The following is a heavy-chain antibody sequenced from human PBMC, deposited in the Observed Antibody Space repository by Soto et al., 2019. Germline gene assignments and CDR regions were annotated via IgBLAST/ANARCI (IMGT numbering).Heavy chain of an antibody. CDR3: ARGDLVLGVNPRVDY. D-gene: IGHD3-10*01. V-gene: IGHV3-21*01. J-gene: IGHJ4*02. Sequence: EVQLVESGGGLVQPGGSLRLSCAASGFTLSSYSMNWVRQAPGKGLEWVSSISSSSTFIFYADSLKGRFTISRDNAKNSLYLQMNSLRAEDTAVYYCARGDLVLGVNPRVDYWGQGTLVTVSS. CDR2: ISSSSTFI. CDR1: GFTLSSYS.